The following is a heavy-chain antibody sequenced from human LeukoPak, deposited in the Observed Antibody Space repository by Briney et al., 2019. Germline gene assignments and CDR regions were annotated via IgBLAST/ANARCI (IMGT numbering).Heavy chain of an antibody. Sequence: PGGSLRLSCAASGFTFSSYGMSWVRQAPGKGLEWVSAISGSGGSTYYADSVKGRFTISRDNSKNTLYLQMNSLRAEDTAVYYCAKWRGGYYDFWSGYPNWFDPWGQGTLVTVSS. V-gene: IGHV3-23*01. CDR1: GFTFSSYG. CDR2: ISGSGGST. J-gene: IGHJ5*02. CDR3: AKWRGGYYDFWSGYPNWFDP. D-gene: IGHD3-3*01.